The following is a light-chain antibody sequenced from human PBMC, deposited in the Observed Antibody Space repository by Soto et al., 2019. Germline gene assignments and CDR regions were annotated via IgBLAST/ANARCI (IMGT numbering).Light chain of an antibody. J-gene: IGKJ2*01. V-gene: IGKV1-39*01. CDR1: QSIGNY. Sequence: DTQMTQSPSSLSASVGERVTITCRASQSIGNYLSWYAQKPGKAPKLLIYGASSPQSGVPSRFSGSGSGTYFTLTINNLQPEDFATYYCQQGDNIPFTFGQGTKLEI. CDR2: GAS. CDR3: QQGDNIPFT.